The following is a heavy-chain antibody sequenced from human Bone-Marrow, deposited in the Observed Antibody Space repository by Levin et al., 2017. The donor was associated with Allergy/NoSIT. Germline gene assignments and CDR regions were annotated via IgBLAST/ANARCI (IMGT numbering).Heavy chain of an antibody. CDR1: GVTFSSYW. J-gene: IGHJ4*02. CDR3: ARRLGGSGGVVGHYYFDY. CDR2: IKQDGTDK. D-gene: IGHD2-15*01. V-gene: IGHV3-7*01. Sequence: AGGSLRLSCAASGVTFSSYWMSWVRQAPGKGLEWVASIKQDGTDKYYVDSVKGRFTISRDNAKNSLYLQMSSLRAEDTAVYYCARRLGGSGGVVGHYYFDYWGQGTQVTVSS.